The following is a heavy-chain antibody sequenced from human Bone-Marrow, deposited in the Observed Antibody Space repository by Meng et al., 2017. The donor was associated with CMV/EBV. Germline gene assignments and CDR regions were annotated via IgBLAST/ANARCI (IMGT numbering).Heavy chain of an antibody. D-gene: IGHD3-22*01. V-gene: IGHV3-7*01. CDR3: ARGSSGPWAFDS. CDR1: AFTFSSYW. CDR2: INQYGSEE. J-gene: IGHJ3*02. Sequence: GESLKISCAASAFTFSSYWMSWVRQAPGKGLEWVASINQYGSEEYSVDSVKGRFTISRDNAKNSLYLQMNSLRAEDTAVYYCARGSSGPWAFDSWGQGTMVTVSS.